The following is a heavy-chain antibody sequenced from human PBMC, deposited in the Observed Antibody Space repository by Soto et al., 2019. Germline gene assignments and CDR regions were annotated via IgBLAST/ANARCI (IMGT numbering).Heavy chain of an antibody. V-gene: IGHV3-30-3*01. D-gene: IGHD3-22*01. CDR2: ISYDGSNK. J-gene: IGHJ4*02. CDR3: ARWLVVAPLGAQGYFDY. CDR1: GFTFSSYA. Sequence: QVQLVESGGGVVQPGRSLRLSCAASGFTFSSYAMHWVRQAPGKGLEWVAVISYDGSNKYYADSVKGRFTISRDNSKNTLYLQMNSLRAEDTAVYYCARWLVVAPLGAQGYFDYWGQGTLVTVSS.